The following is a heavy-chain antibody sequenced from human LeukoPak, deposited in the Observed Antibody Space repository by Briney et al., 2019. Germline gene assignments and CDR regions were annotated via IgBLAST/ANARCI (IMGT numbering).Heavy chain of an antibody. CDR3: ARGRSGSYYNHNDY. CDR2: INSDGSIT. J-gene: IGHJ4*02. V-gene: IGHV3-74*01. D-gene: IGHD3-10*01. Sequence: GGSLRLSCEASGFTFSGYWMHWVRQAPGKGLVWVSRINSDGSITTYADSVKGRFTISRDNAKNTLYLQMNSLRAEDTAVYYCARGRSGSYYNHNDYWGQGTLVTVSS. CDR1: GFTFSGYW.